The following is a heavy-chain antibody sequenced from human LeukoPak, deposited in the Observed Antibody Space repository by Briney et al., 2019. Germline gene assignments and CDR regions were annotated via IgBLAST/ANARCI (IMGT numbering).Heavy chain of an antibody. CDR2: ISSSGGSI. V-gene: IGHV3-48*03. CDR3: ARVSGYATFDY. D-gene: IGHD5-12*01. CDR1: GFTFNNYE. Sequence: PAGSLRLSCAASGFTFNNYEMNWVRQAPGKGLEWVSYISSSGGSIYSADSVKGRFTISRDNSENSLYLQMNSLRAEDTAVYYCARVSGYATFDYWGQGTLVTVSS. J-gene: IGHJ4*02.